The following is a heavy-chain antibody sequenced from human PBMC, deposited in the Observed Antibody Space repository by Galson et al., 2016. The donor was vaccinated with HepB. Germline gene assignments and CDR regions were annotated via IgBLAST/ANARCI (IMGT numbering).Heavy chain of an antibody. CDR3: ARFSYASGRGWFDP. D-gene: IGHD3-10*01. J-gene: IGHJ5*02. CDR2: INGGNANK. Sequence: SVKVSCKASGYTFTNYAIHWVRQAPGQRLEWMGWINGGNANKKSSQNFQGRVTITRDTSANTAYMELSSLRSEDTAIYYCARFSYASGRGWFDPWGQGTLVTVS. V-gene: IGHV1-3*01. CDR1: GYTFTNYA.